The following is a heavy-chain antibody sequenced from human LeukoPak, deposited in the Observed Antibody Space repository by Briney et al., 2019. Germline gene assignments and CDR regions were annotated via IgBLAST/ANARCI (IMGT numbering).Heavy chain of an antibody. CDR3: ARDSPNSGSYSGHNWFDP. CDR1: GGSISGYY. Sequence: SETLCLTCTVSGGSISGYYWSWIRQPPGRGLEWIGEINHSGRTSYSASLKSRVTISVDTSKNQFSLKLNSVTAADTAVYYCARDSPNSGSYSGHNWFDPWGQGTLVTVSS. J-gene: IGHJ5*02. V-gene: IGHV4-34*01. D-gene: IGHD1-26*01. CDR2: INHSGRT.